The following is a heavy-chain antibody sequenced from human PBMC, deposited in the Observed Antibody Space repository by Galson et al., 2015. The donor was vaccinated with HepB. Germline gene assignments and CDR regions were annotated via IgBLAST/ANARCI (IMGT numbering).Heavy chain of an antibody. V-gene: IGHV3-30*18. CDR1: GFTFSSYG. D-gene: IGHD1-14*01. Sequence: SLRLSCAASGFTFSSYGMHWVRQAPGKGLEWVAVISYDGSNKYYADPVKGRFTISRDNSKNTLYLQMNSLRAEDTAVYYCAKDRNTPGSYYFDYWGQGTLVTVSS. CDR2: ISYDGSNK. CDR3: AKDRNTPGSYYFDY. J-gene: IGHJ4*02.